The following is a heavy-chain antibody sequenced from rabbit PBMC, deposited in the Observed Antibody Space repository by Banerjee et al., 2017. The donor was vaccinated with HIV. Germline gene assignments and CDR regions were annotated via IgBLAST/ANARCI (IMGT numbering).Heavy chain of an antibody. Sequence: QEQLEESGGGLVQPEGSLTLTCTASGFTLSSYCMCWVRQAPGKGLHLIACIYTSSGSTWYVSWVNGRFTISRSTSLNTVTLQMTSLTAADTATYFCARSASASGTYMNLWGQGTLVTVS. CDR2: IYTSSGST. D-gene: IGHD1-1*01. CDR1: GFTLSSYC. V-gene: IGHV1S43*01. J-gene: IGHJ4*01. CDR3: ARSASASGTYMNL.